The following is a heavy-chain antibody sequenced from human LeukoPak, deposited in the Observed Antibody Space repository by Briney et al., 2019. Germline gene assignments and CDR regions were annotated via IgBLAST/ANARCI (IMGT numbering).Heavy chain of an antibody. V-gene: IGHV3-30*02. D-gene: IGHD6-13*01. Sequence: GGSLSLSCAASGFTFTSYGMHWVRQAPGKGLEWVTFIRYDGSNKYYADSVKGRFTISRDHSKNTLYLQMNSLRAEEPAVYYCAKDGGAAGLFDYWGQGTLVTVSS. CDR3: AKDGGAAGLFDY. CDR1: GFTFTSYG. CDR2: IRYDGSNK. J-gene: IGHJ4*02.